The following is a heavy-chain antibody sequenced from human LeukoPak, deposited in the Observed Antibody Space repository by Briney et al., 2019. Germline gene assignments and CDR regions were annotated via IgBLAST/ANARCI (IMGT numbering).Heavy chain of an antibody. CDR3: ARLIAARPEYYFDY. D-gene: IGHD6-6*01. CDR2: IYTSGST. V-gene: IGHV4-4*07. Sequence: SETLSLTCTVSGGSISSYYWSWIRQPAGKGLEWIGRIYTSGSTYYNPSLKSRVTISVDTSKNQFSLKLSSVTAADTAVYYCARLIAARPEYYFDYWGQGTLVTVSS. CDR1: GGSISSYY. J-gene: IGHJ4*02.